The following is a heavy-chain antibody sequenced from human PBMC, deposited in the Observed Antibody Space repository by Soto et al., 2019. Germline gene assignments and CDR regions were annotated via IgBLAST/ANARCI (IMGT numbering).Heavy chain of an antibody. D-gene: IGHD3-3*01. CDR3: ARDKPENYEFWSGYYTRWFDP. J-gene: IGHJ5*02. CDR1: GYTFTSYG. CDR2: ISAYNGNT. V-gene: IGHV1-18*01. Sequence: GASVKVSCKASGYTFTSYGISWVRQAPGQGLEWMGWISAYNGNTNYAQKLQGRVTMTTDTSTSTAYMELRSLRSDDTAVYYCARDKPENYEFWSGYYTRWFDPWGQGTLVTVPQ.